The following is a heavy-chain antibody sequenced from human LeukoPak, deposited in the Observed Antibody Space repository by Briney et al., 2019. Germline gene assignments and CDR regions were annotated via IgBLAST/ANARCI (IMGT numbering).Heavy chain of an antibody. D-gene: IGHD3-3*01. Sequence: PSETLSLTCAVYGGSFSGYYWSWIRQPPGKGLEWIGEINHSGSTNYNPSLKSRVTISVDTSKNQFSLKLSSVTAADTAVYYCARDNLHYDFWSGYKNWFDPWGQGTLVTVSS. CDR1: GGSFSGYY. CDR2: INHSGST. V-gene: IGHV4-34*01. J-gene: IGHJ5*02. CDR3: ARDNLHYDFWSGYKNWFDP.